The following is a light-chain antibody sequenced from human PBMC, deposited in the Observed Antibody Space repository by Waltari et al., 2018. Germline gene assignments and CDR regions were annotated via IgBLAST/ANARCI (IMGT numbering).Light chain of an antibody. CDR3: CSYAGNYIWV. V-gene: IGLV2-23*02. CDR2: DVS. CDR1: SSDTGRSYI. Sequence: QSALTQPAPASGSPGQSVTISCTGASSDTGRSYIVPWYQQLPGNAPKPIIFDVSKRPSVVSDRFSGSKSGDTASLTISGLQFEDEADYYCCSYAGNYIWVFGGGTRLTVL. J-gene: IGLJ3*02.